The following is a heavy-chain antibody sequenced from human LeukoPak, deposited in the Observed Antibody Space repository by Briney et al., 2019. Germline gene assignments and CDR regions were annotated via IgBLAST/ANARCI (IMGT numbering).Heavy chain of an antibody. J-gene: IGHJ4*02. Sequence: SETLSLTCTVSGGSISSSTNYWGWIRQPPGKGLEWIGSIYYSGSTFHNPSLQSRVTISVDTSKNQLSLRLNSVTAADTAVYYCCHYKYYFDYWGQGALSPSPQ. CDR3: CHYKYYFDY. CDR2: IYYSGST. CDR1: GGSISSSTNY. V-gene: IGHV4-39*01. D-gene: IGHD4-11*01.